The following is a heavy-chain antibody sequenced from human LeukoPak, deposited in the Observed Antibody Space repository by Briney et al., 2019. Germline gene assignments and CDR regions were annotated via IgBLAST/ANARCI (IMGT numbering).Heavy chain of an antibody. Sequence: PGRALSLSCAASGLTLSSYAMSRVRQHPGKRLQWLAKIKQDGSEKYSVDSVKGRFTISRDNAKNSLYLQMNSLRAEDTAVYYCARATHYYDSSGYYYPYWGQGTLVTVSS. CDR1: GLTLSSYA. V-gene: IGHV3-7*04. CDR3: ARATHYYDSSGYYYPY. J-gene: IGHJ4*02. CDR2: IKQDGSEK. D-gene: IGHD3-22*01.